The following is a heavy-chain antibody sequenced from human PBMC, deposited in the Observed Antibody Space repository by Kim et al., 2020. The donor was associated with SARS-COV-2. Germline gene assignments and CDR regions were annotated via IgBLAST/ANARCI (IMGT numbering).Heavy chain of an antibody. D-gene: IGHD1-26*01. J-gene: IGHJ6*02. Sequence: SETLSLTCTVSGGSISSYYWSWIRQPPGKGLEWIGYIYYSGSTNYNFSLKSRVTISVDTSKNQFSLKLSSVTAADTAVYYCARDRRYAYSGSYSGDYGMDVWGQGTTVTVSS. CDR1: GGSISSYY. V-gene: IGHV4-59*01. CDR2: IYYSGST. CDR3: ARDRRYAYSGSYSGDYGMDV.